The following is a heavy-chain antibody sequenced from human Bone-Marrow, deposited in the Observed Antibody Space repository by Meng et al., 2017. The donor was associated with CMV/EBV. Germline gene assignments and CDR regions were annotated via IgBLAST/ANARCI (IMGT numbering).Heavy chain of an antibody. CDR2: IVVGSGNT. J-gene: IGHJ4*02. CDR3: AAGSQTTVTTLGFDY. D-gene: IGHD4-17*01. V-gene: IGHV1-58*01. Sequence: SVKVSCKASGCTFTSSAVQWVRQARGQRLEWIGWIVVGSGNTNYAQKFQERVTITRDMSTSTAYMELSSLRSEDTAVYYCAAGSQTTVTTLGFDYWGQGTLVTVSS. CDR1: GCTFTSSA.